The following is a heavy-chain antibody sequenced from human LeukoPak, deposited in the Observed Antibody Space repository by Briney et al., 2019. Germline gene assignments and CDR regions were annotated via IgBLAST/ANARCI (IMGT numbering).Heavy chain of an antibody. CDR2: ISSSSSYI. V-gene: IGHV3-21*01. Sequence: PGGSLRLSCAASGFTFSSYSMNWVRQAPGKGLEWVSSISSSSSYIYYADSVKGRFTISRDNAKNSLYLQMNSLRAEDTAVYYCARVVGYCSSTSCPYYFDYWGQGTLVTVSS. J-gene: IGHJ4*02. CDR3: ARVVGYCSSTSCPYYFDY. CDR1: GFTFSSYS. D-gene: IGHD2-2*01.